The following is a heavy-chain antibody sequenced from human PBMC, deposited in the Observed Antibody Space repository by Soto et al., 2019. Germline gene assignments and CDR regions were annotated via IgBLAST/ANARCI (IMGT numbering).Heavy chain of an antibody. Sequence: QVQLVESGGGLVKPGGSLRLSCAASGFTFSDYYMSWIRQAPGKGLEWVSYISSSSSYTNYADSVKGQFTISRENAKTSLCLQMDSLRAEDTAVYYCARSRSYSSSCEENWFDLWGQGTLVTVSS. CDR1: GFTFSDYY. CDR2: ISSSSSYT. V-gene: IGHV3-11*06. CDR3: ARSRSYSSSCEENWFDL. D-gene: IGHD6-13*01. J-gene: IGHJ5*02.